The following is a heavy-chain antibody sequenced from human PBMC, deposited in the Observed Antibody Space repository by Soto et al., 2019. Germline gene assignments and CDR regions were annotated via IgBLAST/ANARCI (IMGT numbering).Heavy chain of an antibody. CDR2: IIPIFGTA. CDR3: ARGGLATIILEFSWFDP. CDR1: GGTFSSYA. V-gene: IGHV1-69*01. J-gene: IGHJ5*02. Sequence: QVQLVQSGAEVKKPGSSVKVSCKASGGTFSSYAISWLRQAPVQGLEWRGGIIPIFGTATYALKVQDRVTITAAESTSTAYMELRSLRSEDTAVYSCARGGLATIILEFSWFDPWGQGTLVTVSS. D-gene: IGHD5-12*01.